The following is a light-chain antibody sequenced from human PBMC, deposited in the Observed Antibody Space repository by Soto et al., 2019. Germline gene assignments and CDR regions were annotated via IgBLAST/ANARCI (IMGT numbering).Light chain of an antibody. CDR1: SNDVVNYNL. CDR3: CSYAGSRSWV. CDR2: EGS. V-gene: IGLV2-23*01. Sequence: QSVLTQPASVSGSPGQSITMSCTGTSNDVVNYNLVSWYQKQPGKAPKLMIYEGSKRPSGVSNRFSGSKSGNTASLTISGLQAEDEADYYCCSYAGSRSWVFGGGTQLTVL. J-gene: IGLJ3*02.